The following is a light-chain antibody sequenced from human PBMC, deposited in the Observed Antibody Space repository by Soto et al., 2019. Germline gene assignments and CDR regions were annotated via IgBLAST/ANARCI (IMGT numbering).Light chain of an antibody. V-gene: IGKV3-20*01. Sequence: ETVLTQSPGTVSLSPGERATLSCRASQSVVNDYLAWYQQKPGQAPRLLIYGASSRAASIPDRFSGSGSETDFTLTISRLEPEDFVVYYCQQYGSSPFTFGGGTKVEIK. CDR1: QSVVNDY. J-gene: IGKJ4*01. CDR3: QQYGSSPFT. CDR2: GAS.